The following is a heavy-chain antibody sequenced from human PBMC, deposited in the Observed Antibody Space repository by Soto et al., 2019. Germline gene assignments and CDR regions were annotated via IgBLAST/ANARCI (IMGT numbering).Heavy chain of an antibody. D-gene: IGHD3-10*01. Sequence: PSETLSLTCAVYGGSFSGYYWSWIRQPPGKGLEWIGEINHSGSTNYNPSLKSRVTISVDTSKNQFSLKLSSVTAADTAVYYCATQRFGSNAFFDIWGQGALVTVSS. J-gene: IGHJ4*02. V-gene: IGHV4-34*01. CDR1: GGSFSGYY. CDR2: INHSGST. CDR3: ATQRFGSNAFFDI.